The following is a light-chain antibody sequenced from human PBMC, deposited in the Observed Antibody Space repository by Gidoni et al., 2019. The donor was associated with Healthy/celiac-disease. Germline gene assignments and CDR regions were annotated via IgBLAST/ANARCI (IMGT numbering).Light chain of an antibody. J-gene: IGLJ2*01. Sequence: QSALTQPASVSGSPGQSTTISCTGTSSDVGSYNLVSWYKQHPGKAPKLMIYEGSKRPSGVSNRFSGSKSGNTASLTISGLQAEDEADYYCCSYAGSSTFDVVFGGGTKLTVL. CDR3: CSYAGSSTFDVV. CDR2: EGS. V-gene: IGLV2-23*03. CDR1: SSDVGSYNL.